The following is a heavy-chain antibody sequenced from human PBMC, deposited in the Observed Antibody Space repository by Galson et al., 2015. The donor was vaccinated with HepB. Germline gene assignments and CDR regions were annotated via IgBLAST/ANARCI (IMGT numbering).Heavy chain of an antibody. CDR2: ISYDGSNK. J-gene: IGHJ4*02. D-gene: IGHD6-19*01. Sequence: SLRLSCAASGFTFSSYGMHWVRQAPGKGLEWVAVISYDGSNKYYADSVKGRFTISRDNSKNTLYLQMNSLRAEDTAVYYCAKGGRKGYSSGWLDYWGQGTLVTVSS. CDR1: GFTFSSYG. V-gene: IGHV3-30*18. CDR3: AKGGRKGYSSGWLDY.